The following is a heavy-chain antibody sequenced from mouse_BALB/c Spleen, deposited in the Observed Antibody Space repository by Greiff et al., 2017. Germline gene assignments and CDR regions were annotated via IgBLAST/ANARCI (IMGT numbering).Heavy chain of an antibody. V-gene: IGHV14-1*02. CDR2: IDPENGNT. CDR3: ASAYYRYDGYAMDY. CDR1: GFNIKDYY. Sequence: VQLQQSGAELVRPGALVKLSCKASGFNIKDYYMHWVKQRPEQGLEWIGWIDPENGNTIYDPKFQGKASITADTSSNTAYLQLSSLTSEDTAVYYCASAYYRYDGYAMDYWGQGTSVTVSS. J-gene: IGHJ4*01. D-gene: IGHD2-14*01.